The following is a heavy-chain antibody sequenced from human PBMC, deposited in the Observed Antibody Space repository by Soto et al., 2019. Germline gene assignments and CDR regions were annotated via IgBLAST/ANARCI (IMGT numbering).Heavy chain of an antibody. CDR3: AGYCSSTSCSAP. J-gene: IGHJ5*02. CDR2: IWYDGSNK. V-gene: IGHV3-33*01. Sequence: GGSLRLSCAACGFTFSSYGMHWVRQAPGKGLEWVAVIWYDGSNKYYADSVKGRFTISRDNSKNTLYLQMNSLRAEDTAVYYCAGYCSSTSCSAPWGQGTLVTVSS. CDR1: GFTFSSYG. D-gene: IGHD2-2*03.